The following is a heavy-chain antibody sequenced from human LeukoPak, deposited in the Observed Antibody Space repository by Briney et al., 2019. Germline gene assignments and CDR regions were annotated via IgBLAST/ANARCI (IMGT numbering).Heavy chain of an antibody. CDR3: ARGGGTFFGVLND. D-gene: IGHD3-3*01. CDR1: GYTFTGYY. CDR2: INPNSGGT. Sequence: ASVKVSCKASGYTFTGYYMHWVRQAPEQGLEWMGWINPNSGGTNYAQKFQGRVTMTRDTSISTAYMDLRSLRSDDPAVYYCARGGGTFFGVLNDWGQGTLVIVSS. V-gene: IGHV1-2*02. J-gene: IGHJ4*02.